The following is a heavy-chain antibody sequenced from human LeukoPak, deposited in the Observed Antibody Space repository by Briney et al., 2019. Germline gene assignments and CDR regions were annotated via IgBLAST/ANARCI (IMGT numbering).Heavy chain of an antibody. Sequence: SETLSLTCSVSGGSITSYYWSWIRQPPGKGLEWIGYIYYSGSTNYSPSLKSRVTVSVDTSKTQFSLKLRSVTAADTAVYYCARQSIATVRGVRYHYGMDVWGQGTTVTVSS. V-gene: IGHV4-59*08. CDR3: ARQSIATVRGVRYHYGMDV. D-gene: IGHD3-10*01. J-gene: IGHJ6*02. CDR2: IYYSGST. CDR1: GGSITSYY.